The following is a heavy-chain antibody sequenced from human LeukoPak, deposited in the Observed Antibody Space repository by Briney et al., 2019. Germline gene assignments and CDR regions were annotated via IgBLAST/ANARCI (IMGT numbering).Heavy chain of an antibody. CDR3: ARHSNGWYVVDP. CDR1: GGSISSSSYY. CDR2: IYYSGST. V-gene: IGHV4-39*01. D-gene: IGHD6-19*01. J-gene: IGHJ5*02. Sequence: PSETLSLTCTISGGSISSSSYYWGWIRQPPGKGLEWIGSIYYSGSTYYNPSLKSRVTISVDTSKTQFSLKLSSVTAADTAVYYCARHSNGWYVVDPWGQGTLVTVSS.